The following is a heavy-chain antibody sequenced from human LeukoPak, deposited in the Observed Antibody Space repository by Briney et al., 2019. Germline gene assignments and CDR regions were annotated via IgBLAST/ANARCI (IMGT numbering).Heavy chain of an antibody. V-gene: IGHV4-38-2*02. D-gene: IGHD3-16*02. CDR2: IYHSGST. Sequence: PSETLSLTCTVSGYSISSGYYWGWIRQPPGKGLEWIGSIYHSGSTYYNPSLKSRVTISVDTSKYQFSLKLSSVTAADTAVYYCARVPTYGRLGELSYYYYYMDVWGKGTTVTVSS. CDR1: GYSISSGYY. J-gene: IGHJ6*03. CDR3: ARVPTYGRLGELSYYYYYMDV.